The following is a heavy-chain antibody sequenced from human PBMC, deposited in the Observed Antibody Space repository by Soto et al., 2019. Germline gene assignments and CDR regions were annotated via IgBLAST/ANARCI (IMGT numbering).Heavy chain of an antibody. CDR1: GYSFTSYW. CDR3: ASVDTAMVTYYYGMDV. D-gene: IGHD5-18*01. CDR2: IDPSDSYT. V-gene: IGHV5-10-1*01. J-gene: IGHJ6*02. Sequence: GGSLKISCKGSGYSFTSYWISWVRQMPGKGLEWIGRIDPSDSYTNYSPSFQGHVTISADKSISTAYLQWSSLKASDTAMYYCASVDTAMVTYYYGMDVWGQGTTVTVSS.